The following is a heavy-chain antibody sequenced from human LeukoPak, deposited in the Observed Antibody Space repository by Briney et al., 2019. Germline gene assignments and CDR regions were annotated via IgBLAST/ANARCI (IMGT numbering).Heavy chain of an antibody. CDR2: IYYSGST. V-gene: IGHV4-39*07. Sequence: SETVSLTCTVSGGSISSSSYYWGWIRQPPGKGLEWIGSIYYSGSTYYNPSLKSRVTISVDTSKNQFSLKLSSVTAADTAVYYCARAPGMAARLLNDAFDIWGQGTMVTVSS. J-gene: IGHJ3*02. CDR3: ARAPGMAARLLNDAFDI. CDR1: GGSISSSSYY. D-gene: IGHD6-6*01.